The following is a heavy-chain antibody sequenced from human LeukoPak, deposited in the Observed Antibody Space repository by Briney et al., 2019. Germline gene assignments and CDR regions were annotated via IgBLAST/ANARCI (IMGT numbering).Heavy chain of an antibody. CDR3: AKANEAYDFWSGYYTFGGTFGYYYYMDV. Sequence: GGSLRLSCAASGFTFSSYAMSWVRQAPGKGLEWVSAISGSGGSTYYADSVKGRFTISRDNSKNTLYLQMNSLRAEDTAVYYCAKANEAYDFWSGYYTFGGTFGYYYYMDVWGKGTTVTVSS. CDR2: ISGSGGST. CDR1: GFTFSSYA. D-gene: IGHD3-3*01. J-gene: IGHJ6*03. V-gene: IGHV3-23*01.